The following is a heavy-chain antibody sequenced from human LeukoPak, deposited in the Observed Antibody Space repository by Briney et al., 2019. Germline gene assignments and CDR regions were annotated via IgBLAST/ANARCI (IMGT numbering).Heavy chain of an antibody. CDR2: IIPIFGTA. Sequence: SVKVSCKATGGTFSSYAISWVRQAPGQELEWMGGIIPIFGTANYAQKFQGRVTITADESTSTAYMELSSLRSEDTAVYYCARGLQYFVWAGDYWGQGTLVTVSS. CDR3: ARGLQYFVWAGDY. D-gene: IGHD3-16*01. V-gene: IGHV1-69*13. CDR1: GGTFSSYA. J-gene: IGHJ4*02.